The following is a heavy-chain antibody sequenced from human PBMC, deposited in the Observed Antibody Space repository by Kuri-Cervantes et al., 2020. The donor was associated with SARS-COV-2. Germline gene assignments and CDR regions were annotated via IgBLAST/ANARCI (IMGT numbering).Heavy chain of an antibody. D-gene: IGHD2-2*01. V-gene: IGHV4-38-2*02. CDR3: ARHPAPRYCSSTSCYGIWFDP. CDR1: GGSISSGYY. Sequence: SETLSLTCTVSGGSISSGYYWGWIRQPPGKGLEWIGSIYHSGSTYYNPSLKSRVTISVDTSKNQFSLKLSSVTAADTAVYYCARHPAPRYCSSTSCYGIWFDPWGQGTLVTVSS. CDR2: IYHSGST. J-gene: IGHJ5*02.